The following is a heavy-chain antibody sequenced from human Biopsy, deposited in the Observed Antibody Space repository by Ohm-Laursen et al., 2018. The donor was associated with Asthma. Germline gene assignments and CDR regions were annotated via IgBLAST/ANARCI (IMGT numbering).Heavy chain of an antibody. CDR1: GFTFSDYD. J-gene: IGHJ6*02. D-gene: IGHD1-20*01. CDR3: ARDLRSDNWNPWGMDV. Sequence: SLRLSCAASGFTFSDYDMHWVRQAPGKGLEWVAVISYDGTNKDYADSVKGRLTFSRDNSQNTLSLEMNSLRVEDTAVYYCARDLRSDNWNPWGMDVWGLGTTVTVAS. CDR2: ISYDGTNK. V-gene: IGHV3-30-3*01.